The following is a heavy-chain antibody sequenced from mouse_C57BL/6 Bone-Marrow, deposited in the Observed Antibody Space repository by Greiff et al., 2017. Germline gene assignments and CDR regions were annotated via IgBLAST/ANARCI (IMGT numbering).Heavy chain of an antibody. J-gene: IGHJ2*01. CDR3: TLITTVVVPFDY. V-gene: IGHV1-15*01. CDR2: IDPETGGT. Sequence: QVQLQQSGAELVRPGASVTLSCKASGYTFTDYEMHWVKQTPVHGLEWIGAIDPETGGTAYNQKFKGKAILTADKSSSTAYMELRSLTSEDSAVYYCTLITTVVVPFDYWGQGTTLTVSS. D-gene: IGHD1-1*01. CDR1: GYTFTDYE.